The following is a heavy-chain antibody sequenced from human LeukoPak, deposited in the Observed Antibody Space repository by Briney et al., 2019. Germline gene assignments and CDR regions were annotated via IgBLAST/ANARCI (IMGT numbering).Heavy chain of an antibody. D-gene: IGHD5-18*01. Sequence: GGSLRLSCAASGFTFSSYSMNWLRQAPGKGLEWVSSISSSSSYIYYADSVKGRFTISRDNAKNSLYLQMNSLRAEDTAVYYCARGEIWTAMVRGLTYWGQGTLVTVSS. CDR1: GFTFSSYS. V-gene: IGHV3-21*01. J-gene: IGHJ4*02. CDR3: ARGEIWTAMVRGLTY. CDR2: ISSSSSYI.